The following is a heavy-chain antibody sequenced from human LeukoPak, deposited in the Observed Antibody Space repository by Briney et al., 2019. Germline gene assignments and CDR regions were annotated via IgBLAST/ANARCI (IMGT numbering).Heavy chain of an antibody. CDR2: ISPSGDIT. Sequence: GGSLRLSCVASGFNFNRHAMNWVRQAPGKGLEWVSGISPSGDITYYADSVKGRFTISRDNSKNTLYLEVISLTAEDTAVYYCAKDDAWLRFGEWSQGTLVTVSS. CDR1: GFNFNRHA. V-gene: IGHV3-23*01. CDR3: AKDDAWLRFGE. D-gene: IGHD3-10*01. J-gene: IGHJ4*02.